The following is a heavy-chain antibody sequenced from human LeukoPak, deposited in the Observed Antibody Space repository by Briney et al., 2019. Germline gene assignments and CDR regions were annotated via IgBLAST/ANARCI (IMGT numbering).Heavy chain of an antibody. CDR3: ARNGGGYSFDY. V-gene: IGHV4-59*01. J-gene: IGHJ4*02. D-gene: IGHD2-8*01. CDR2: IYYSGST. Sequence: PSETLSLTCTVSGGSISSYYWSWIRQPPGKGLEWIGYIYYSGSTNYNPSLKSRVTISVDTSKNQFSLRLRSVSATDTAVYYCARNGGGYSFDYWGQGTLVTVSS. CDR1: GGSISSYY.